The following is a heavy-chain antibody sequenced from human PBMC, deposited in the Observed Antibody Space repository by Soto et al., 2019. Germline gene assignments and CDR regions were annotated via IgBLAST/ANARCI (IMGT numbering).Heavy chain of an antibody. V-gene: IGHV3-48*03. CDR3: ARDNRSWYTAFDI. CDR2: ISSSGSTI. J-gene: IGHJ3*02. Sequence: GGSLRLSCAASVFTFSSYEMNWVRQAPGKGLEWVSYISSSGSTIYYADSVKGRFTISRDNAKNSLYLQMNSLRAEDTAVYYCARDNRSWYTAFDIWGQGTMVTVSS. D-gene: IGHD6-13*01. CDR1: VFTFSSYE.